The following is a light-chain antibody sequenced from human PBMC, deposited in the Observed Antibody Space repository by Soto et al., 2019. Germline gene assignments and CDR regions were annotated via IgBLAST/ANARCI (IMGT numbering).Light chain of an antibody. CDR1: QGMRSA. V-gene: IGKV1-13*02. Sequence: AIQLTQSPPSLSSSVGDRVTITCRASQGMRSALAWYQQKPGKPPSLLIYDASSLQSGVPPRFTGSGNGTDFTLTITSLQPEDFATYFCQHFDVVPLTFGGGTMVEIK. CDR2: DAS. CDR3: QHFDVVPLT. J-gene: IGKJ4*01.